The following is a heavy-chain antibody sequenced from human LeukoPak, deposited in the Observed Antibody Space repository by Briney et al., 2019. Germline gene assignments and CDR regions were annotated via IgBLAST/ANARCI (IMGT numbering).Heavy chain of an antibody. D-gene: IGHD6-6*01. CDR1: GGSISSYY. CDR3: ARVRGIAALSGPWFDP. CDR2: IYYSGST. V-gene: IGHV4-59*01. J-gene: IGHJ5*02. Sequence: PSETLSLTCTVSGGSISSYYWGWIRQPPGKGLEWIGYIYYSGSTNYNPSLKSRVTISVDTSKNQFSLKLSSVTAADTAVYYCARVRGIAALSGPWFDPWGQGTLVTVSS.